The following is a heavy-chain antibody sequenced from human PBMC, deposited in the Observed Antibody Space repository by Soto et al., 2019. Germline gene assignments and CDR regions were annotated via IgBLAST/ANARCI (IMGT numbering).Heavy chain of an antibody. J-gene: IGHJ4*02. CDR3: AKDAPSAGLDY. Sequence: EVQLVESGGGLVQPGRSLRLSCAASGFTFDDYAMHWVRQAPGKGLEWVSGIGWNSGSIGYADSVKGRFTISRDNAKNSLYLQMNSLRAEDTALYYCAKDAPSAGLDYWGQGTLVTVSS. CDR2: IGWNSGSI. V-gene: IGHV3-9*01. CDR1: GFTFDDYA.